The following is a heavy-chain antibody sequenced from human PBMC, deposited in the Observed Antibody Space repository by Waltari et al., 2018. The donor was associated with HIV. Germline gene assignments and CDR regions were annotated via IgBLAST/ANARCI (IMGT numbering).Heavy chain of an antibody. V-gene: IGHV1-18*01. Sequence: QLVQSGAEVKKPGASVKVSCKASGYTFTSFGFNWVRQAPGQGLEWMGWISTYNGYTDYAQTFQGRVTMTTDTSTSTAYMELRSLRSDDTAIYYCARENTVGRAASHWGQGTLVTVSS. CDR3: ARENTVGRAASH. CDR2: ISTYNGYT. D-gene: IGHD4-17*01. CDR1: GYTFTSFG. J-gene: IGHJ1*01.